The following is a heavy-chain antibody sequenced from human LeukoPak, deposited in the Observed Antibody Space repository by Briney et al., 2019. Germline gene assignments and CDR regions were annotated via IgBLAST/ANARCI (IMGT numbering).Heavy chain of an antibody. V-gene: IGHV4-39*01. Sequence: SETLSLTCAVYGGSFSGYYWGWIRQPPGKGLEWIGSIYYSGSTYYNPSLKSRVTISVDTSKNQFSLKLSSVTAADTAVYYCARLSMIVVVIHSWGQGTLVTVSS. CDR2: IYYSGST. D-gene: IGHD3-22*01. CDR1: GGSFSGYY. CDR3: ARLSMIVVVIHS. J-gene: IGHJ5*02.